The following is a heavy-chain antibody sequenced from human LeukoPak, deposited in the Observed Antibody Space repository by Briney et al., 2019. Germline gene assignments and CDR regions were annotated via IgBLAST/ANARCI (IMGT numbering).Heavy chain of an antibody. D-gene: IGHD3-9*01. CDR1: NYSITSGYY. Sequence: PSETLSLTCTVSNYSITSGYYWGWIRQPPGKGLEWIGSIYHSGTTYYNPSLKSRVTISVDTSKNQFSLNLSSVTAADTAVYYCARVSRGYDILYWSQGTLVAVSS. V-gene: IGHV4-38-2*02. J-gene: IGHJ4*02. CDR3: ARVSRGYDILY. CDR2: IYHSGTT.